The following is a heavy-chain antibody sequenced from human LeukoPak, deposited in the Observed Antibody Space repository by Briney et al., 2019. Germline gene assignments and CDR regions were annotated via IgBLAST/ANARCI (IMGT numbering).Heavy chain of an antibody. D-gene: IGHD5-18*01. Sequence: GGSLRLSCAASGFTFRSYEMNWVRQAPGKGLEWVSYISSSGSTIYYADSVKGRFTISRDNGKNSLYLQMNSLRAEDTAVYYCARGSLYSYGYKVLDYWGQGTLVTVSS. J-gene: IGHJ4*02. CDR2: ISSSGSTI. CDR3: ARGSLYSYGYKVLDY. CDR1: GFTFRSYE. V-gene: IGHV3-48*03.